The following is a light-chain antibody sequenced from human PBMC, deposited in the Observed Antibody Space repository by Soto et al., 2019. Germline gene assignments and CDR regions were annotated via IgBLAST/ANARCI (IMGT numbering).Light chain of an antibody. CDR2: DAS. CDR1: QTISTW. J-gene: IGKJ1*01. V-gene: IGKV1-5*01. Sequence: EIQMTQSPSTLSASVGDRFIITCRASQTISTWVAWYQHKTGKSPTLLIYDASSLESGVPSRFSGGGSGTEFNLTISSLQPDDFATYYCHQYHTYSTFGQGTKVE. CDR3: HQYHTYST.